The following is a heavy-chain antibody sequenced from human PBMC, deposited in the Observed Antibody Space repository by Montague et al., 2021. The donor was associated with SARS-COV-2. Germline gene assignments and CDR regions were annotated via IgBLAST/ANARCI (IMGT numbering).Heavy chain of an antibody. Sequence: TLSLTCTVSGGSISSGGYYWSWIRQHPGKGLEWIGYICYSGXTXYXXXXKXRVTISVDTSKNQFSLKLRSVTAADTAVYYCAKDGRRTTVTPRGVITLHYFDYWGQGTLVTVSS. CDR3: AKDGRRTTVTPRGVITLHYFDY. CDR2: ICYSGXT. CDR1: GGSISSGGYY. D-gene: IGHD4-17*01. V-gene: IGHV4-31*03. J-gene: IGHJ4*02.